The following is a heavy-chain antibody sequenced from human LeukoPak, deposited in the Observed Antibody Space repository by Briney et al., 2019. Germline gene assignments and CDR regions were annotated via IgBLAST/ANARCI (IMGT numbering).Heavy chain of an antibody. CDR3: ARESSGMVRDSDY. Sequence: SSGTLSLTCAVSGGSISSSNWWSWVRQPPGKGLEWIGEIYHSGSTNYNPSLKSRVTISVDKSKNQFSLKLSSVTAADTAVYYCARESSGMVRDSDYWGQGTLVTVSS. D-gene: IGHD3-10*01. V-gene: IGHV4-4*02. J-gene: IGHJ4*02. CDR1: GGSISSSNW. CDR2: IYHSGST.